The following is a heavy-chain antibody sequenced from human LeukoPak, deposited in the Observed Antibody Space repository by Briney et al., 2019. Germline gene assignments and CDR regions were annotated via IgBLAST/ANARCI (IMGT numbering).Heavy chain of an antibody. CDR1: GFTFSSYA. CDR3: AKSHRTYDIVTGYYADY. V-gene: IGHV3-23*01. J-gene: IGHJ4*02. CDR2: ISGGHEST. Sequence: GGSLRPSCAASGFTFSSYAMTWVRQAPGKGLEWVSAISGGHESTYYADSVKGRFTISRDNSKNTLYLHMNSPRAEDTAVYYCAKSHRTYDIVTGYYADYWGQGTLVTVSS. D-gene: IGHD3-9*01.